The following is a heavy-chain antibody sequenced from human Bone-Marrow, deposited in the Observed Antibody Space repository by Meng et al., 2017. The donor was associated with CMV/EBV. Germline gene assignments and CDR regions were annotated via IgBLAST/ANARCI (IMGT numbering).Heavy chain of an antibody. D-gene: IGHD3-16*01. CDR2: ISYDGREK. Sequence: LSCVVSGFSLRHYAMHWVRQAPGEGLEWVTFISYDGREKTYADSVKGRFTTSRDTSKNTVYLEMNSLRHEDTAIYFCARQRGGNWFDPWGQGTLVTVSS. CDR1: GFSLRHYA. V-gene: IGHV3-30*03. J-gene: IGHJ5*02. CDR3: ARQRGGNWFDP.